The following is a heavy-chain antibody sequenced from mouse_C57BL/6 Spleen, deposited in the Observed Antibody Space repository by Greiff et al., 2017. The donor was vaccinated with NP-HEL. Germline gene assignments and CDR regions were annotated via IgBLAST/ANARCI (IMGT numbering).Heavy chain of an antibody. Sequence: QVQLQQSGPELVKPGASVKISCKASGYAFSSSWMNWVKQRPGKGLEWIGRIYPGDGDSNYNGKFKGKATLTADKSSSTAYMQLSSLTSEDSAVYFCARDEMVTPFDYWGQGTTLTVSS. J-gene: IGHJ2*01. CDR3: ARDEMVTPFDY. V-gene: IGHV1-82*01. CDR1: GYAFSSSW. D-gene: IGHD2-3*01. CDR2: IYPGDGDS.